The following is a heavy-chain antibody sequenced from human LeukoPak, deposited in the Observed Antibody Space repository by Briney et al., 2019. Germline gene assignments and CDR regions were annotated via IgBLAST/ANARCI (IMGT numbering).Heavy chain of an antibody. CDR2: IYYSGST. D-gene: IGHD2-15*01. CDR3: ARVIRYCSGGSCTGFDY. CDR1: GGSISSYY. V-gene: IGHV4-59*01. J-gene: IGHJ4*02. Sequence: PSETLSLTCTVSGGSISSYYWSWIRQPPGKGLEWLGYIYYSGSTNYNPSLKSRVTISVDTSKNQFSLKLSSVTAADTAVYYCARVIRYCSGGSCTGFDYWGQGTLVTVSS.